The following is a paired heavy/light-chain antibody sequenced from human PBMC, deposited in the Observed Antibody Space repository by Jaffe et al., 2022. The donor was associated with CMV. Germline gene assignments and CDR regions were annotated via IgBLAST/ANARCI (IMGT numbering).Light chain of an antibody. J-gene: IGKJ2*01. CDR3: QQYGGSPLYT. Sequence: EIVLTQSPGTLSLSPGERATLSCRASQSISNNRLAWSQQKPGQAPRLLIYGASSRPTGIPDRFSGSGSGTNFTLTISRLEPEDFAVYFCQQYGGSPLYTFGQGTKLEIK. CDR2: GAS. CDR1: QSISNNR. V-gene: IGKV3-20*01.
Heavy chain of an antibody. CDR2: IESKTNGGTI. CDR1: GFTFSNAW. CDR3: GTGSGSVTIGH. J-gene: IGHJ4*02. Sequence: EVQLVESGGALIKPGGSLRLSCTASGFTFSNAWMTWVRQAPGKGLEWLGRIESKTNGGTIDYAAPVKGRFSILKDDSKNTLYLQMNSLKTEDTAVYYCGTGSGSVTIGHWGQGTQVTVSS. D-gene: IGHD1-1*01. V-gene: IGHV3-15*02.